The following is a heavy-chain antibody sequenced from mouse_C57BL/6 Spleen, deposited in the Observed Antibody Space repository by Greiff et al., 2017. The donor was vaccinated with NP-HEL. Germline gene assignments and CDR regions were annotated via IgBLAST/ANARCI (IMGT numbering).Heavy chain of an antibody. J-gene: IGHJ2*01. V-gene: IGHV1-85*01. CDR2: IYPRDGST. Sequence: QVQLQQSGPELVKPGASVKLSCKASGYTFTSYDINWVKQRPGQGLEWIGWIYPRDGSTKYNEKFKGKATLTVDTSSSTAYMELHSLTSEDSAVYFCAREGYYYGSSGYYFDYWGQGTTLTVSS. D-gene: IGHD1-1*01. CDR1: GYTFTSYD. CDR3: AREGYYYGSSGYYFDY.